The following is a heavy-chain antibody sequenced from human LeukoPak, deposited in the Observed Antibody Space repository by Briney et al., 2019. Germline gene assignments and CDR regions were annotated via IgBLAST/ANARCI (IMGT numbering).Heavy chain of an antibody. CDR2: IKTDNAGGTT. Sequence: GSLRLSCAASGFTFSHAWMNWVRQAPGKGLEWVSRIKTDNAGGTTDYAAPVKGRFTISRDDSDNTLYLQMHSLKTEDTAVYYCTTIYMGATFDFWGQGALVAVSS. J-gene: IGHJ4*02. CDR1: GFTFSHAW. CDR3: TTIYMGATFDF. V-gene: IGHV3-15*01. D-gene: IGHD1-26*01.